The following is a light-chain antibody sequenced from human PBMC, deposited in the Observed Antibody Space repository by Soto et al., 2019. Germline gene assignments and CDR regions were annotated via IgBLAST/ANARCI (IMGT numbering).Light chain of an antibody. CDR3: CSYAGGSTLV. J-gene: IGLJ2*01. CDR2: DVS. Sequence: QSVLTQPASVSGSPGQSITISCTGTSSDVGGYNYVSWYQQHPGKAPKLMIYDVSNRPSGVSNRFSGSKSGNTASLTISGLQAEDEADYYCCSYAGGSTLVFGGGTKVTVL. CDR1: SSDVGGYNY. V-gene: IGLV2-23*02.